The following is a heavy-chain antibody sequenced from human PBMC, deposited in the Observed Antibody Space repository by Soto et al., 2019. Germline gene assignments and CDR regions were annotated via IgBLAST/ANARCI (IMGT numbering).Heavy chain of an antibody. Sequence: GGSLRLSCAASGFTFSSYAMSWVRQAPGKGLEWVSAISGSGGSTYYADSVKGRFTISRDNSKNTLYLQMNSLRAEDTAVYYCATSSQGVVAANPITTTRVSGDAFDIWGQGTMVTVSS. CDR2: ISGSGGST. D-gene: IGHD2-15*01. CDR3: ATSSQGVVAANPITTTRVSGDAFDI. J-gene: IGHJ3*02. V-gene: IGHV3-23*01. CDR1: GFTFSSYA.